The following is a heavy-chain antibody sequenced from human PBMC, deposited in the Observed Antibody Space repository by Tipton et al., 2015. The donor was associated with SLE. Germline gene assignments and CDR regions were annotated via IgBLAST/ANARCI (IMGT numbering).Heavy chain of an antibody. CDR2: IYHSEST. V-gene: IGHV4-38-2*02. Sequence: TLSLTCTVSGVSIRGGYDYWNWILQPAGKWLEYIGSIYHSESTFYNPSLKSRVTMSVDTSKSKFSLKLTSMTAADTAVYYCARTTEYFAPWGQGALVTVSS. J-gene: IGHJ5*02. CDR1: GVSIRGGYDY. D-gene: IGHD1-1*01. CDR3: ARTTEYFAP.